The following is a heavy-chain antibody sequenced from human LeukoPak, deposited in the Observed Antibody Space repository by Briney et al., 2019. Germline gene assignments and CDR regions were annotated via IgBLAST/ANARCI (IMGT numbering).Heavy chain of an antibody. J-gene: IGHJ5*02. Sequence: GGSLRLSCAASGFTFSSYAMSWVRQAPGKGLEWVSAISGSGGSTYYADSVKGRFTISRDNSKNTLYLQMNSLRAEDTAVYYCANQYYGSGRSNWFDPWGQGTLVTVSS. V-gene: IGHV3-23*01. D-gene: IGHD3-10*01. CDR3: ANQYYGSGRSNWFDP. CDR2: ISGSGGST. CDR1: GFTFSSYA.